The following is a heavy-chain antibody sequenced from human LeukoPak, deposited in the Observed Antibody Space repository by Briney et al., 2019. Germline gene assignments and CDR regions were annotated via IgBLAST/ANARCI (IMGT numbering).Heavy chain of an antibody. D-gene: IGHD1-26*01. CDR2: INSDGSST. CDR1: GFTFNNYF. J-gene: IGHJ4*02. Sequence: GGSLRLSCAAAGFTFNNYFMNWVRQAPWKGLVWVSRINSDGSSTNYADSAKGRFTISRDNAKNMLYLQMNSLRAEDTAVYYCARDAFRGSHSWGQGTLVTVSS. V-gene: IGHV3-74*01. CDR3: ARDAFRGSHS.